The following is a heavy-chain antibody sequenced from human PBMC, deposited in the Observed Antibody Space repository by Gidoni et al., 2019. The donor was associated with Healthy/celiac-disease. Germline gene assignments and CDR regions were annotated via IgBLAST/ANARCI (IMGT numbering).Heavy chain of an antibody. V-gene: IGHV4-59*01. CDR3: ARESEGYQLDY. Sequence: QVQLHESGPGLVKPSATLSLTCICSCGAISSYDWSWIRQPPGKGLEWIGYIYYSGSTNYNPSLKSRVTISVDTSKNQFSRKLSSVTAADTAVYYCARESEGYQLDYWGQGTLVTVSS. CDR2: IYYSGST. J-gene: IGHJ4*02. CDR1: CGAISSYD. D-gene: IGHD5-18*01.